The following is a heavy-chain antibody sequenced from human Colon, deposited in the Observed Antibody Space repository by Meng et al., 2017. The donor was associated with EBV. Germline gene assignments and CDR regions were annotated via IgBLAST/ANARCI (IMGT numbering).Heavy chain of an antibody. V-gene: IGHV6-1*01. CDR3: ARDYGTSRPFEY. CDR1: GGSFSSPGAA. CDR2: TYYRSKWHN. J-gene: IGHJ4*02. Sequence: QAQPQKSGPGLVKPPQTLRLPWAISGGSFSSPGAALNWIRQSPSRGLEWLGRTYYRSKWHNDYAVSVKGRIAINPDTSKNQFFLQLNSVTPEDTAVYYCARDYGTSRPFEYWGQGILVTVSS. D-gene: IGHD1/OR15-1a*01.